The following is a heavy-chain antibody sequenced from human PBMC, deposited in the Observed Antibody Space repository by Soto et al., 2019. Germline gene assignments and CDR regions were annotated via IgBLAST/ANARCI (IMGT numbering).Heavy chain of an antibody. J-gene: IGHJ6*02. V-gene: IGHV1-69*01. CDR2: IIPISGTA. Sequence: QVQLVQSGAEVKKPGSSVKVSCKASGGTFSSYAISWVRQAPGQGLEWMGGIIPISGTANYAQKSQGRVTITADESTSTAYMELSSLRSEDTAVYYCARSQGSSTSLEIYYYYYYGMDAWGQGTTVTVSS. D-gene: IGHD2-2*01. CDR1: GGTFSSYA. CDR3: ARSQGSSTSLEIYYYYYYGMDA.